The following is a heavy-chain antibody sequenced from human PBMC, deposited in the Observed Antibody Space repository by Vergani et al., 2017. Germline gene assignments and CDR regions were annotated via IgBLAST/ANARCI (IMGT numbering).Heavy chain of an antibody. CDR2: ISGNGDRT. CDR3: AKTIFGVVNGKTEDV. V-gene: IGHV3-23*01. Sequence: EVHLLESGGGQVEAGGSLRLSCVASGFTFSNSAMSWVRQTSGKGLEWVSAISGNGDRTYYADSVKGRFTISRDNSKNTLYLQMNSLRAEDTGVYYCAKTIFGVVNGKTEDVWGKGTTVTVSS. J-gene: IGHJ6*04. CDR1: GFTFSNSA. D-gene: IGHD3-3*01.